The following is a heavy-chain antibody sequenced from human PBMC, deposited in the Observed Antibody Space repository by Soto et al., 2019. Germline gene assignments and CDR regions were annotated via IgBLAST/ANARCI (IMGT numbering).Heavy chain of an antibody. CDR2: ISSSSSYI. V-gene: IGHV3-21*01. CDR3: ARVLDYDYVWGSYPLNWFDP. J-gene: IGHJ5*02. CDR1: GFTFSSYI. Sequence: GGSLRLSCAASGFTFSSYIMNWVRQAPGKGLELVSSISSSSSYIYYADSVKGRFTISRDNAKNSLYLQMNSLRAEDTAVYYCARVLDYDYVWGSYPLNWFDPWGQGTLVTAPQ. D-gene: IGHD3-16*02.